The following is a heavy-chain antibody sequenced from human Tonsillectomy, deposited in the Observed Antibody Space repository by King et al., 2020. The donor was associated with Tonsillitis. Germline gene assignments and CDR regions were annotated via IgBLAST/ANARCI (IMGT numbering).Heavy chain of an antibody. CDR3: ARGPYGGTFYSWYCDL. V-gene: IGHV4-31*01. CDR2: IYYSGST. J-gene: IGHJ2*01. CDR1: GDSISSGGYY. Sequence: VQLQESGPGLVKPSQTLSLTCTVSGDSISSGGYYWSWIRQHPGKGLEWIGYIYYSGSTYYNPSLKSLITISVDTSKNQFSLKLTSVTAADTAVYYCARGPYGGTFYSWYCDLWGRGTLVTVSS. D-gene: IGHD1-26*01.